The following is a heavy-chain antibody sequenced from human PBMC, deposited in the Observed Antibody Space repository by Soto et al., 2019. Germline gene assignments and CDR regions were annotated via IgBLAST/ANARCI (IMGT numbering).Heavy chain of an antibody. D-gene: IGHD1-26*01. V-gene: IGHV4-59*01. Sequence: SETLSLTCTVSGVSIGSYYWSWIRQPPGKGLEWIGYIYYSGSTNYNPSLRSRVTISVDTSKNQFSLKLSSVTAADTAVYYCARRYGGNFDYWGQGTLVTVSS. J-gene: IGHJ4*02. CDR1: GVSIGSYY. CDR2: IYYSGST. CDR3: ARRYGGNFDY.